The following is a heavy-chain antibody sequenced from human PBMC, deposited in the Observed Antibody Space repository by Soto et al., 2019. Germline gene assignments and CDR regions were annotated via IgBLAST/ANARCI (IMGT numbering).Heavy chain of an antibody. J-gene: IGHJ4*02. D-gene: IGHD1-7*01. CDR2: IRFDGSNE. CDR3: ARDGIGGTFFRGYLDY. Sequence: QEQLVESGGGVVQPGTSLRLSCAVPGGIFHGYGMHWVRQAPGKGLEWVAYIRFDGSNEEYADSVKGRFTISRDNSKNTLYMQMNALGAEDTAVYYCARDGIGGTFFRGYLDYWGRGTVVTVSS. CDR1: GGIFHGYG. V-gene: IGHV3-33*01.